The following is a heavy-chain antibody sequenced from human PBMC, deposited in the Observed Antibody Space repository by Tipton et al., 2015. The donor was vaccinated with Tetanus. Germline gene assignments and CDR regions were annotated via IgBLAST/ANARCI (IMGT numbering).Heavy chain of an antibody. Sequence: TLSLTCTVSGGSINTGDFLWTWIRQHPRTGLEWIGYISNRGNSYSNPSLKGRLSLSVDKSASQFSLRLTSVTSADSAVYYCAAESARGNNWFDPWGQGVLVNVSS. V-gene: IGHV4-31*03. CDR3: AAESARGNNWFDP. CDR2: ISNRGNS. J-gene: IGHJ5*02. CDR1: GGSINTGDFL.